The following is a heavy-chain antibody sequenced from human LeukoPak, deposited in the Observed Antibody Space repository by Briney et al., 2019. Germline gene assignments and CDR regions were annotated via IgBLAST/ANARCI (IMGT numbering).Heavy chain of an antibody. J-gene: IGHJ6*02. D-gene: IGHD5-12*01. CDR2: IIPILGIA. CDR3: ARDDGESGYGLYYYYGMDV. V-gene: IGHV1-69*04. Sequence: ASVKVSCKASGGTFSSYAISWVRQAPGQGLEWMGRIIPILGIANYAQKFQGRVTITADKSTSTAYMELSSLRSEDTAVYYCARDDGESGYGLYYYYGMDVWGQGTTVTVSS. CDR1: GGTFSSYA.